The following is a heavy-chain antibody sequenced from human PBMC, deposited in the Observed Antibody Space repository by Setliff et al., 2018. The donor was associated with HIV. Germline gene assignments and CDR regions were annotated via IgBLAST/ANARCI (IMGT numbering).Heavy chain of an antibody. Sequence: GASVKVSCKASGYTLTNYDINWVRQATGQGLEWMGWMNPSGATGYAQEFQGRVTMTRDTSISTAYMELSRLRSDDAAMYYCASSGGYPDYFDYWGQGTLVTVSS. CDR2: MNPSGAT. CDR3: ASSGGYPDYFDY. V-gene: IGHV1-8*02. CDR1: GYTLTNYD. D-gene: IGHD1-26*01. J-gene: IGHJ4*02.